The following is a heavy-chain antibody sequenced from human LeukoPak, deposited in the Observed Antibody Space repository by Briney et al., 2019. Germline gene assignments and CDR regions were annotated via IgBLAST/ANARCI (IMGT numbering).Heavy chain of an antibody. CDR1: GFTFSNHN. D-gene: IGHD5-24*01. J-gene: IGHJ4*02. CDR2: ISGRGEAI. V-gene: IGHV3-48*01. CDR3: AADDQQITV. Sequence: PGGSLRLSCAASGFTFSNHNMDWVRQAPGKGLEWISYISGRGEAIFYADSVQGRFTISRDNAKNSIYLQMNGLTAEDTAVYYCAADDQQITVWGQGTLVTVSS.